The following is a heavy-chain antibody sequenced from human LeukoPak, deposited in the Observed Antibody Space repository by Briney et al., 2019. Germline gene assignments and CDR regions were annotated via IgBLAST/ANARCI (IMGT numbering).Heavy chain of an antibody. D-gene: IGHD2-2*01. Sequence: SETLSLTCTVSGGSISSGGYYWSWIRQHPGKGLEWIGYIYYSGSTYYNPSLKSRVTISVDTSKNQFSLKLSSVTAADTAVYYCAGAVVVPAVLFDYWGQGTLVTVSS. CDR3: AGAVVVPAVLFDY. V-gene: IGHV4-31*03. CDR2: IYYSGST. J-gene: IGHJ4*02. CDR1: GGSISSGGYY.